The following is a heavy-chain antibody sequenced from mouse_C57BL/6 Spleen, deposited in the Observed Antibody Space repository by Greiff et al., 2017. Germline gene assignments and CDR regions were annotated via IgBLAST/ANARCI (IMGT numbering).Heavy chain of an antibody. CDR3: ARLDYYGSSYEGYFDV. CDR2: INPNYGTT. J-gene: IGHJ1*03. CDR1: GYSFTDYN. Sequence: EVKLMESGPELVKPGASVKISCKASGYSFTDYNMNWVKQSNGKSLEWIGVINPNYGTTSYNQKFKGKATLTVDQSSSTAYMQLNSLTSEDSAVYYCARLDYYGSSYEGYFDVWGTGTTVTVSS. D-gene: IGHD1-1*01. V-gene: IGHV1-39*01.